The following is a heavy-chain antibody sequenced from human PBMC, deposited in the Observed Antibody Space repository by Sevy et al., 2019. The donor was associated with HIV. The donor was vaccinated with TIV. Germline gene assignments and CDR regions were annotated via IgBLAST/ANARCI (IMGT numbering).Heavy chain of an antibody. CDR2: ISSRSSFT. Sequence: GGSLRLSCVGSGFTFGDYYISWIRQTPGKGLECVAYISSRSSFTNYTDSVRGRFTISRDNAKNEVFLQMNSLRAEDTGVYYCARGAYDVWGQGTTVTVSS. V-gene: IGHV3-11*06. J-gene: IGHJ3*01. CDR3: ARGAYDV. CDR1: GFTFGDYY.